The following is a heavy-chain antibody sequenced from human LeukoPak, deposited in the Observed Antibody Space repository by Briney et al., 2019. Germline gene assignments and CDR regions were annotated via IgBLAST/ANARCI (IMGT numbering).Heavy chain of an antibody. CDR1: GDSISAFY. CDR2: IYYSGST. D-gene: IGHD3-10*01. Sequence: SETLSLTCTVSGDSISAFYWSWIRQPPGKGLEWIGYIYYSGSTNYNPSLKSRVTILIEKSKNQFSLKLRSVTAADTAVYYCARGGARGSSAFDIWGQGTMVTASS. J-gene: IGHJ3*02. V-gene: IGHV4-59*01. CDR3: ARGGARGSSAFDI.